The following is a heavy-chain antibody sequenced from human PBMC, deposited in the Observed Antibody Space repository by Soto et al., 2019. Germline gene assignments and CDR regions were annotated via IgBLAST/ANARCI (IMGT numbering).Heavy chain of an antibody. CDR3: ARVVPAAAYYGMDV. J-gene: IGHJ6*02. CDR2: IYYSGST. CDR1: GGSISSYY. V-gene: IGHV4-59*01. Sequence: SETLSLTCTVSGGSISSYYWSWIRQPPGKGLGWIGYIYYSGSTNYNPSLKSRVTISVDTSKNQFSLKLSSVTAADTAVYCCARVVPAAAYYGMDVWGQGTTVTVSS. D-gene: IGHD2-2*01.